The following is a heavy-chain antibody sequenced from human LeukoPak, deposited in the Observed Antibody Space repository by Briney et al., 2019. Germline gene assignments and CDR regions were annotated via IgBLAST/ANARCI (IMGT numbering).Heavy chain of an antibody. Sequence: SETLSLTCTVSGGSIGTYYWSWVRQSPGKGLEWIGYIYVTGNRYNPYLQSRVTISVDTSRNQFFLKMSSVTAADTAVYYCAKNIGGGIEDMDVWGKGTKVTVSS. J-gene: IGHJ6*03. CDR2: IYVTGN. D-gene: IGHD3-16*02. V-gene: IGHV4-4*09. CDR1: GGSIGTYY. CDR3: AKNIGGGIEDMDV.